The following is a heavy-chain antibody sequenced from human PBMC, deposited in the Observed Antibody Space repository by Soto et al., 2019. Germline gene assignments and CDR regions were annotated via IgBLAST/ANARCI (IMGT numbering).Heavy chain of an antibody. CDR1: GFTFSTYS. CDR2: ISSRSDI. J-gene: IGHJ6*02. D-gene: IGHD2-2*02. CDR3: AREYTAWPLAYGLDV. V-gene: IGHV3-21*01. Sequence: GGSLRLSCVGSGFTFSTYSINWVRQAPGKGLEWVSSISSRSDIYYAGSVKGRFTISRDNAKNSVSLQMNSLRAEDTAVYYCAREYTAWPLAYGLDVWGQGTTVTVSS.